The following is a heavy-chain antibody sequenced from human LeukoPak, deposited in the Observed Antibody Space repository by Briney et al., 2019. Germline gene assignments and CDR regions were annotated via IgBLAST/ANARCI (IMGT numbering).Heavy chain of an antibody. CDR1: GGSISSNY. V-gene: IGHV4-4*07. CDR3: ARGSNYYENY. D-gene: IGHD3-22*01. J-gene: IGHJ4*02. Sequence: SETLSLTCTVSGGSISSNYWSWIRQPAGKGLEWIGRIYNSGNINYNPPLKSRVTISVDTSKNQFSLKLSSVTAADTAVYYCARGSNYYENYWGQGTLVTVSS. CDR2: IYNSGNI.